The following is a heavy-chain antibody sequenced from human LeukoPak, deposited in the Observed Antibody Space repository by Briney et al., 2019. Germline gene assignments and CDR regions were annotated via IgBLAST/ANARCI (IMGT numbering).Heavy chain of an antibody. D-gene: IGHD3-22*01. V-gene: IGHV3-21*01. CDR2: ISSSSSYI. CDR3: ARDAYYDSSGYYYPNYFGY. Sequence: GGSLRLSCASSGFTFSSYAMSWVRQAPGKGLEWVSSISSSSSYIYYADSVKGRFTISRDNAKNSLYLQMNSLRAEDTAVYYCARDAYYDSSGYYYPNYFGYWGQGTLVTVSS. J-gene: IGHJ4*02. CDR1: GFTFSSYA.